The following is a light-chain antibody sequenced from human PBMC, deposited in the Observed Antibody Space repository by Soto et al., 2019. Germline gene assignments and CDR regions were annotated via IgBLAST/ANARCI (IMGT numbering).Light chain of an antibody. CDR1: QSVSNNY. CDR2: GAS. V-gene: IGKV3-20*01. CDR3: QQYGSSGT. Sequence: EIVLTQSPGTLSLSPGERATLSCRASQSVSNNYLAWYQQKPGQAPRLLIYGASNRATGIPDRFSGSGSGTDFTLTISRLEPEDFAGYYCQQYGSSGTFGQGTEVDI. J-gene: IGKJ1*01.